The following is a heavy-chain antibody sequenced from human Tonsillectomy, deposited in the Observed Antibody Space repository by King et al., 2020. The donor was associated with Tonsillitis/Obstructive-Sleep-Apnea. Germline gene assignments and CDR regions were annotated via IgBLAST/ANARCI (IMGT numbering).Heavy chain of an antibody. V-gene: IGHV3-7*03. D-gene: IGHD7-27*01. CDR2: IKRDGSEK. CDR1: GFIFSSYW. J-gene: IGHJ4*02. CDR3: ARDSSGSLDY. Sequence: VQLVESGGDLVQPGGSLRPSCAASGFIFSSYWMAWVRQAPGKGLEWVANIKRDGSEKNYVDSVKGRFTMSRDNAKNSLYLQMNSLRVEDTAVYYCARDSSGSLDYWGQGILVTVSS.